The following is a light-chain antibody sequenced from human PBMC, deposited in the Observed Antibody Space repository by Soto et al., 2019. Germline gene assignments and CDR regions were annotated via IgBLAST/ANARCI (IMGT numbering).Light chain of an antibody. J-gene: IGLJ1*01. CDR1: STDVGGYNY. Sequence: SALTQPASVSGSPGQSITISCTGTSTDVGGYNYVSWYQQHPGKAPKLMIYDVTSRPSGVSNRFSGSKSGNTASLIISGLQADDEADYYCISYTSSDTYVFGTGTKLTVL. CDR3: ISYTSSDTYV. CDR2: DVT. V-gene: IGLV2-14*01.